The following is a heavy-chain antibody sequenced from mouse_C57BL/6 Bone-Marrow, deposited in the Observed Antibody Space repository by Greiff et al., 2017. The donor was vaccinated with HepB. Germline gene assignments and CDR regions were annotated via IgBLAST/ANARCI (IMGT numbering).Heavy chain of an antibody. CDR2: IDPSDSET. V-gene: IGHV1-52*01. CDR3: ARGMVYYGSSYENY. CDR1: GYTFTSYW. Sequence: QVQLQQPGAELVRPGSSVKLSCKASGYTFTSYWMHWVKQRPIQGLEWIGNIDPSDSETHYNQKFKDKATLTVDTSSSTAYMQLSSLTSEDSAVYYCARGMVYYGSSYENYWGQGTTRTGAS. J-gene: IGHJ2*01. D-gene: IGHD1-1*01.